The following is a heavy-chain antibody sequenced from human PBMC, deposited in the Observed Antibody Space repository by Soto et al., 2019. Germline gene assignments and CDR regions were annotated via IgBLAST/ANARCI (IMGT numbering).Heavy chain of an antibody. CDR3: ARGLSYSSGCYHRTGMKGY. J-gene: IGHJ4*02. D-gene: IGHD6-19*01. CDR2: ISSSSSYI. CDR1: GFTFSSYS. V-gene: IGHV3-21*01. Sequence: PGGSLRLSCAASGFTFSSYSMNWVRQAPGKGLEWVSSISSSSSYIYYADSVKGRFTISRDNAKNSLYLQMNSLRAEDTAVYYCARGLSYSSGCYHRTGMKGYWGQGTLVTVSS.